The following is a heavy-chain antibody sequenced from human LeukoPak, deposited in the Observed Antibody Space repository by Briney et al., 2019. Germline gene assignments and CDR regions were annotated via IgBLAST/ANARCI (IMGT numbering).Heavy chain of an antibody. V-gene: IGHV1-69*05. CDR1: GGTFSSYA. Sequence: SVKVSCKASGGTFSSYAISLVRQAPGQGLEWMGRIIPIFGTANYAQKFQGRVTITTDESTSTTYMELSSLRSEDTAVYYCARPRGYYYDSSGYSEYFQHWGQGTLVTVSS. J-gene: IGHJ1*01. CDR2: IIPIFGTA. CDR3: ARPRGYYYDSSGYSEYFQH. D-gene: IGHD3-22*01.